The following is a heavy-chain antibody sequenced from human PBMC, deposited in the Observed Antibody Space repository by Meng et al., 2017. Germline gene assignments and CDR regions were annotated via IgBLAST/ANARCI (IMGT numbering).Heavy chain of an antibody. CDR3: ARGRAALQWLAD. Sequence: QVKLGAPGGGVVPPGWSLRLSFAASGFTFSSYAMHWVRQAPGKGLEWVAVISYDGSNKYYADSVKGRFTISRDNSKNTLYLQMNSLRAEDTAVYYCARGRAALQWLADWGQGTLVTVSS. D-gene: IGHD6-19*01. CDR2: ISYDGSNK. CDR1: GFTFSSYA. J-gene: IGHJ4*02. V-gene: IGHV3-30*01.